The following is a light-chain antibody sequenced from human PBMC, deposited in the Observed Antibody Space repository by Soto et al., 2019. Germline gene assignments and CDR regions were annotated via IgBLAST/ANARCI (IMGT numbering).Light chain of an antibody. Sequence: EIVMTQSPATLSVSPWERATLSCRASQSVSSNLAWYQQKPGQAPRLLIYGASTRATGIPARFSGSGSGTEFTLTISSLQSEDFAVYFCQQYNIWPLWTFGQGTKVDIK. CDR3: QQYNIWPLWT. CDR1: QSVSSN. CDR2: GAS. J-gene: IGKJ1*01. V-gene: IGKV3-15*01.